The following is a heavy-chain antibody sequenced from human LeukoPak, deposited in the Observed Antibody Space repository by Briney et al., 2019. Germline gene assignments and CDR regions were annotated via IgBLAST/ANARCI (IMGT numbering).Heavy chain of an antibody. J-gene: IGHJ4*02. CDR2: ISYDGSNK. CDR1: GFTFSSYA. V-gene: IGHV3-30-3*01. CDR3: ARGPNSIIAVAGTEDY. D-gene: IGHD6-19*01. Sequence: GGSLRLSCAASGFTFSSYAMHWVRQAPGKGLEWVAVISYDGSNKYYADSVKGRFTISRDNSKNTLYLQMNSLRAEDTAVYYCARGPNSIIAVAGTEDYWGQGTLVTVSS.